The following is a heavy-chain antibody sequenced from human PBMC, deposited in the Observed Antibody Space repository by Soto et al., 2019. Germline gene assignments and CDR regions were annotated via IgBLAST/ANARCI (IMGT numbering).Heavy chain of an antibody. CDR1: GFTFSSYS. D-gene: IGHD3-3*01. Sequence: PGGSLRLSCAASGFTFSSYSMNWVRQAPGKGLEWVSYISSSSSTIYYADSVKGRFTISRDNAKNSLYLQMNSLRDEDTAVYYCAGEPHYDFWSGYYTQYYYYGMDVWGRGTTVTVSS. V-gene: IGHV3-48*02. CDR2: ISSSSSTI. J-gene: IGHJ6*02. CDR3: AGEPHYDFWSGYYTQYYYYGMDV.